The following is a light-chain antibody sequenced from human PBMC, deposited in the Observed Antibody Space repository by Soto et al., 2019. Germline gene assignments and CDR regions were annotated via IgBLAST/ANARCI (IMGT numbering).Light chain of an antibody. Sequence: DIQLTQSPSFLSASVGDRVTITCRASQGISSFLAWYQHKPGKAPKLLIYVASTLQSGVPSRFSGSGSGTEFTLTISSLHPEDFAAYYCQQDNSYPLTFGGGNKVDIK. V-gene: IGKV1-9*01. CDR3: QQDNSYPLT. CDR2: VAS. J-gene: IGKJ4*01. CDR1: QGISSF.